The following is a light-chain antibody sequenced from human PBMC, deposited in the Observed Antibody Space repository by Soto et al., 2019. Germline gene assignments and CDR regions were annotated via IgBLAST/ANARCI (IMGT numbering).Light chain of an antibody. V-gene: IGKV1-39*01. CDR1: QSISSY. Sequence: DIQMTQSPSSLSASVGDRVTITCRASQSISSYLNWYQQKPGKAPKLLIYAASSLQSGVPSRFSGSGSWTDFTLTISNLQPEDFATYYCQQSYSTPPMHTFGQGTKLEIK. CDR3: QQSYSTPPMHT. J-gene: IGKJ2*01. CDR2: AAS.